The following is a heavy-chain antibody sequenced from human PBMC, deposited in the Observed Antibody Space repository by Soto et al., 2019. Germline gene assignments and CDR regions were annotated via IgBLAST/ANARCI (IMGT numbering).Heavy chain of an antibody. V-gene: IGHV1-69*01. D-gene: IGHD3-3*01. J-gene: IGHJ6*02. Sequence: QVQLVQSGAEVKKPGSSVKVSCKASGGTFSSYAISWVRQAPGQGREWMGGIIPIFGTANYAQKFQGRVTITADESTSTSYMELSSLRSEDTAVYYCARVSRWSGYYYYYYYGMHVWGQGTTVTVSS. CDR1: GGTFSSYA. CDR3: ARVSRWSGYYYYYYYGMHV. CDR2: IIPIFGTA.